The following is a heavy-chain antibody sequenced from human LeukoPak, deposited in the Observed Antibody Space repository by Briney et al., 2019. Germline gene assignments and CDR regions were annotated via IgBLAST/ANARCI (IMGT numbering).Heavy chain of an antibody. J-gene: IGHJ4*02. V-gene: IGHV4-4*02. Sequence: SGTLSLTCVVSGCSISNPNWWSWVRQPPGQGLEWIGEISLTGLTHYNPSLESRVTVSLDKSKNQLSLILTSVTAADTAVYYCSRENGAVSPFGYWGQGTLVTVLS. CDR2: ISLTGLT. CDR3: SRENGAVSPFGY. D-gene: IGHD2-8*01. CDR1: GCSISNPNW.